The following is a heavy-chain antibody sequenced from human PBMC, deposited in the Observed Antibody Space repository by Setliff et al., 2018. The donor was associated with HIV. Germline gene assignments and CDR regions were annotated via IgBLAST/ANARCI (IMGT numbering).Heavy chain of an antibody. J-gene: IGHJ3*02. V-gene: IGHV4-34*01. Sequence: PSETLSLTCAVYGGSLSGYFWSWIRQSPGKGLEWIGEINHSGDTYYNPSLKCRVSISIDTSKNQFSLKLTSVTAADTAVYYCARGRDYVWGNYHYSGGGAFDIGGQGTAVTVSS. D-gene: IGHD3-16*02. CDR3: ARGRDYVWGNYHYSGGGAFDI. CDR1: GGSLSGYF. CDR2: INHSGDT.